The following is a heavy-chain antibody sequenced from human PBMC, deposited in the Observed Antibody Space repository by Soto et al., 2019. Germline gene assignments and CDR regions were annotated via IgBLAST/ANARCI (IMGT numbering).Heavy chain of an antibody. J-gene: IGHJ4*02. CDR1: GFTVSSNY. D-gene: IGHD1-26*01. CDR3: ARGAIVGATSPFDY. Sequence: GGSLRLSCAASGFTVSSNYMSWVRQAPGKGLEWVSVIYSGGSTYYAESVKGRFTISRHNSKNTLYLQMNSLRAEDTAVYYCARGAIVGATSPFDYWGQGTLVTVSS. CDR2: IYSGGST. V-gene: IGHV3-53*04.